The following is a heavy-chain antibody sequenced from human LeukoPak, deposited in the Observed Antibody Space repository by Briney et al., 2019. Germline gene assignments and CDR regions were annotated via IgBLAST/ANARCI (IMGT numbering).Heavy chain of an antibody. CDR2: IYYSGST. D-gene: IGHD6-19*01. Sequence: SETLSLTCTVSGGSISSSSYYWGWLRQPPGKGLEWIGSIYYSGSTYYNPSLKSRVTISVDTSKNQFSLKLSSVTAADTAVYYCARVAVSYYYYYMDVWGKGTTVTVSS. J-gene: IGHJ6*03. V-gene: IGHV4-39*07. CDR1: GGSISSSSYY. CDR3: ARVAVSYYYYYMDV.